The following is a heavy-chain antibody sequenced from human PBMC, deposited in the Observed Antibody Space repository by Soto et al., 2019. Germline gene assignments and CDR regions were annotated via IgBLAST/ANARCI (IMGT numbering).Heavy chain of an antibody. V-gene: IGHV3-9*01. D-gene: IGHD2-21*02. Sequence: EVQLVESGGGLVQPGRSLRLSCAASGFTFDDYAMHWVRQAPGKGLEWVSGISWNSGSIDYADSVKSLFTISSDNAKNSLYLQMNSLRAEDTALYYCAKDIGVTDYYYYGMDVWGQGTTVTVSS. CDR3: AKDIGVTDYYYYGMDV. J-gene: IGHJ6*02. CDR1: GFTFDDYA. CDR2: ISWNSGSI.